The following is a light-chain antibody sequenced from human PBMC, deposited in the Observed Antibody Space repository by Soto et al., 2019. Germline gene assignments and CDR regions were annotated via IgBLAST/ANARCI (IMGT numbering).Light chain of an antibody. CDR3: QQYGSTPSIT. CDR2: AAS. CDR1: QSVTSNY. J-gene: IGKJ5*01. Sequence: EIVLTQSPGTLSLSPGERATLSCRASQSVTSNYLAWYQLKPGQAPRLLIYAASNTATGIPDRFSGSGSGTDFTLSISRLEPEDFAEYYCQQYGSTPSITFGQGKRLEIK. V-gene: IGKV3-20*01.